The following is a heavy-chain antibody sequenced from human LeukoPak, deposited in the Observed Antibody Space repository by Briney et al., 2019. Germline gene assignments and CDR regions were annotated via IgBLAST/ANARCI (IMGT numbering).Heavy chain of an antibody. D-gene: IGHD1-1*01. V-gene: IGHV4-59*12. J-gene: IGHJ6*03. CDR1: GGSISNYY. CDR3: ARETAKYYYYYYMDV. CDR2: IYYSGST. Sequence: SETLSLTCTVSGGSISNYYWSWIRQPPGKGLEWIGYIYYSGSTKYNPSLKSRVTISVDTSKNQFSLQLNSVTPEDMAVYYCARETAKYYYYYYMDVWGKGTTVTVSS.